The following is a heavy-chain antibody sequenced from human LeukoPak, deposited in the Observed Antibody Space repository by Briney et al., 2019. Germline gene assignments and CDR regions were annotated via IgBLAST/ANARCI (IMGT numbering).Heavy chain of an antibody. Sequence: GGSLRLSCAASGFTFSSYAMHWVRQAPGKGLEWVAVISYDGSNKYYADSVKGRFTISRDNSKNTLYLQMNSLRAEDTAVYYCARARVELGNYYFDYWDQGTLVTVSS. J-gene: IGHJ4*02. CDR2: ISYDGSNK. CDR1: GFTFSSYA. D-gene: IGHD1-1*01. CDR3: ARARVELGNYYFDY. V-gene: IGHV3-30*01.